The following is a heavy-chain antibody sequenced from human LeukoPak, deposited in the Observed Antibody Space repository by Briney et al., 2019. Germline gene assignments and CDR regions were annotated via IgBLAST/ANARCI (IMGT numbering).Heavy chain of an antibody. CDR1: GGSITSTNY. CDR3: VRSHGAH. Sequence: PSETLSLTCGVSGGSITSTNYWTWVRQPPGKGLEWIGEVNLQGSTNYNPSLQSRVTISIDTSKNQLSLKLSSVTAADTAVYYCVRSHGAHWGQGTLVTVSS. J-gene: IGHJ4*02. D-gene: IGHD3-10*01. V-gene: IGHV4-4*02. CDR2: VNLQGST.